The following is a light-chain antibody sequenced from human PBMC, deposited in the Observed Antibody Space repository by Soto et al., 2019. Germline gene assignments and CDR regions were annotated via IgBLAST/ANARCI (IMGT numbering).Light chain of an antibody. V-gene: IGLV2-14*01. CDR3: SSYTSSSTLEV. CDR1: SSDVGGYNY. Sequence: QSVLTQPASVSGSPGQSITISCTGTSSDVGGYNYVSWYQQHPGKAPKLMIYDVSNRPSGVSNRSSGSKSGNTASLTISGLQAEDEADYYCSSYTSSSTLEVFGTGTKVT. CDR2: DVS. J-gene: IGLJ1*01.